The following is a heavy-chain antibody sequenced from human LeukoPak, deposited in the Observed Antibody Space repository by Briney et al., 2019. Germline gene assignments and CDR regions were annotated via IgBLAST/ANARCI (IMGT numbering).Heavy chain of an antibody. CDR3: ARRTIFSALIGNYFDY. D-gene: IGHD1-7*01. CDR2: INPNSSGT. V-gene: IGHV1-2*02. Sequence: ASVKVSCKASGYTFTGYYMHWVRQAPGQGLEWMGWINPNSSGTNYAQKFQGRVTMTRDMSTSTVYMELSSLRSEDTAVYYCARRTIFSALIGNYFDYWGQGTLVTASS. J-gene: IGHJ4*02. CDR1: GYTFTGYY.